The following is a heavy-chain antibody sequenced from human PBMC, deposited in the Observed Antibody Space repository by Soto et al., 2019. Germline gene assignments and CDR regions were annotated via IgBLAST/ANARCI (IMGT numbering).Heavy chain of an antibody. J-gene: IGHJ4*01. D-gene: IGHD3-22*01. CDR3: AREPYYYDTSGYYYFVDY. Sequence: SQTHSLTCAISGDSVSANSAAWNWIRQSPSRGLEWLGRTYYRSQWFNDYAVSVKSRITINPDTSKNQFSLQLNSVTPEDTAVYYCAREPYYYDTSGYYYFVDYWGQGTMVTFSS. V-gene: IGHV6-1*01. CDR2: TYYRSQWFN. CDR1: GDSVSANSAA.